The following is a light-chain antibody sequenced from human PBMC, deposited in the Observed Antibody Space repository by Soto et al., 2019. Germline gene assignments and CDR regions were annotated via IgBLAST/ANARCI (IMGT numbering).Light chain of an antibody. Sequence: EMVLTQSQGTLSLSPGERATLSCRASQSVSGMAWYQQKPGQAPRLLIYGASSRATGIPDRFSGTGSGTEFTLIISRLEPEDFAVYYCQQYGSKPHTFGQGTKVDIK. CDR1: QSVSG. J-gene: IGKJ2*01. CDR3: QQYGSKPHT. CDR2: GAS. V-gene: IGKV3-20*01.